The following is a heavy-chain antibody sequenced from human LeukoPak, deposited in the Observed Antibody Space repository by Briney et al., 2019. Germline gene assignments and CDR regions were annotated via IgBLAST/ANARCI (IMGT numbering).Heavy chain of an antibody. J-gene: IGHJ4*02. Sequence: SQTLSLTCTVSGGSISSGDYYWSWIRQPPGKGLEWIGYIYYSGSTYYNPSLKSRVTISVDTSKNQSSLKLSSVTAADTAVYYCAREPGEGSWTLGSYYFDYWGQGTLVTVSS. D-gene: IGHD6-13*01. CDR1: GGSISSGDYY. V-gene: IGHV4-30-4*01. CDR3: AREPGEGSWTLGSYYFDY. CDR2: IYYSGST.